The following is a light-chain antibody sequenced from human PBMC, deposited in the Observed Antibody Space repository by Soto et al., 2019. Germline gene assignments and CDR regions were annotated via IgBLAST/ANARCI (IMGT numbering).Light chain of an antibody. CDR3: QQRINWPSLT. J-gene: IGKJ4*01. V-gene: IGKV3D-20*02. CDR1: QSVSSSY. Sequence: EIVLTQSPGTLSLSPGERSTLSCSSSQSVSSSYLAWYQQKPGQAPRLLIYGASSRATGIPDRFSGSGSGTDFTLTISRLEPEDFAVYYCQQRINWPSLTFGGGTKVDIK. CDR2: GAS.